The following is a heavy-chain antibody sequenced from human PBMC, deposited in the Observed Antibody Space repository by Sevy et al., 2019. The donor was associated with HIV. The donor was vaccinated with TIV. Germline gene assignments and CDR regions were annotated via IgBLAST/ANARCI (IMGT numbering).Heavy chain of an antibody. V-gene: IGHV3-7*03. CDR2: INEDGSTK. D-gene: IGHD1-1*01. J-gene: IGHJ4*02. CDR1: GFSFSSSW. Sequence: GGSLRLSCAASGFSFSSSWMTWVRQAPGQGLEWLANINEDGSTKNYMYTVRGRFTISRDNAKNSLYLQMNNLRADDTAIYYCARDCAYNRFDYWGQGTLVTVSS. CDR3: ARDCAYNRFDY.